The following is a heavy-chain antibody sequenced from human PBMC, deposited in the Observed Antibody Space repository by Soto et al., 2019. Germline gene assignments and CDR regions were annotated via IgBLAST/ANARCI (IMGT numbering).Heavy chain of an antibody. Sequence: ASVKVSCKASGYTFTSYAMHWVRQAPGQRLEWMGWINAGNGNTKYSQKFQGRVTITRDTSASTAYMELSSLRSEDTAAYYCAGDLMEQWLALGYYFDYWGQGTLVTVSS. CDR3: AGDLMEQWLALGYYFDY. CDR1: GYTFTSYA. CDR2: INAGNGNT. J-gene: IGHJ4*02. D-gene: IGHD6-19*01. V-gene: IGHV1-3*01.